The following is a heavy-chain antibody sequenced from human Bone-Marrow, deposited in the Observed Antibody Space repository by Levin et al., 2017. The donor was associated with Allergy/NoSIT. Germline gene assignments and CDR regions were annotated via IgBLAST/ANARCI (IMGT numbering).Heavy chain of an antibody. CDR2: INPNDGST. V-gene: IGHV1-46*03. J-gene: IGHJ3*02. D-gene: IGHD2-2*01. CDR3: ARLHQDDAFDI. CDR1: GYTFGNYF. Sequence: KTGGSLRLSCKASGYTFGNYFLHWLRQAPGQGLEWMGIINPNDGSTTSAQKFQGRVTITRDTSTSTVYMELSSLRSEDTAFYYCARLHQDDAFDIWGQGTMVTVSS.